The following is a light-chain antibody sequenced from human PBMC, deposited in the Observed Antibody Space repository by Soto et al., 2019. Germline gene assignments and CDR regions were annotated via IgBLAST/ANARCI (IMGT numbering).Light chain of an antibody. V-gene: IGKV3D-15*01. CDR1: QSVSSN. J-gene: IGKJ4*01. CDR2: GAS. Sequence: EIVITQSPGTLSVSPGERATLSCGASQSVSSNLAWYQQKPGQAPRLLIYGASTRATGIPARFSGSGSGTEFTLTISSLQSEDFAVYYCQQYHNWVTFGGGTKVDIK. CDR3: QQYHNWVT.